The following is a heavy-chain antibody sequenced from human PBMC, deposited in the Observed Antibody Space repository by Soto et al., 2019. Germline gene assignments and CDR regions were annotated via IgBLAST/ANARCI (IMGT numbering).Heavy chain of an antibody. CDR2: INPSGGST. CDR3: TREGSAPYYYYAMDA. J-gene: IGHJ6*02. Sequence: GASVKVSCTESGYTLTNQYSHWVRQAPGQGLEWMGIINPSGGSTSYAQKFQGRVTMTRDTSTSTVYMELSSLRSDDTAVYYCTREGSAPYYYYAMDAWGQGTTVTVSS. D-gene: IGHD3-10*01. CDR1: GYTLTNQY. V-gene: IGHV1-46*01.